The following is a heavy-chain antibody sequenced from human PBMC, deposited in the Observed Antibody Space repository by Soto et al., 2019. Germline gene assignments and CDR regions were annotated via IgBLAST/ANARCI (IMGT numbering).Heavy chain of an antibody. CDR1: GFTFSTYA. D-gene: IGHD4-17*01. Sequence: GGSLRLSCAASGFTFSTYAMAWVRQAPGKGLEWVSGVSASGLNTDYADPVKGRFYISRDNSKNTVSLHMNSLRAEDTAVYYCARDLASTTIPNYWGRGTLVTVSS. J-gene: IGHJ4*02. CDR2: VSASGLNT. V-gene: IGHV3-23*01. CDR3: ARDLASTTIPNY.